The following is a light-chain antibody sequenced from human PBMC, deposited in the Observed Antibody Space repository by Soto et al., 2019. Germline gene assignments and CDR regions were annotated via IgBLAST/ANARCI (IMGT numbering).Light chain of an antibody. J-gene: IGKJ4*01. Sequence: EIVLTQSPATLSLSPGERATLSCRASQSVSSYLAWYQQKPGQAPRLLIYDASNRATGIPARFSGSGSGTDFTLTISSLETEDFAVYYCKQRSNWLTFGVGTKVEIK. V-gene: IGKV3-11*01. CDR2: DAS. CDR1: QSVSSY. CDR3: KQRSNWLT.